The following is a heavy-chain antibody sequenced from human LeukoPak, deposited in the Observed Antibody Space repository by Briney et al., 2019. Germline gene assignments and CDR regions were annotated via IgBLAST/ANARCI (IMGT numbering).Heavy chain of an antibody. CDR3: ARHRDTAMGEIDY. Sequence: SETLSLTCTVSGGSISSHYWSFIRQPPGKGLEWLGYIYYSGTTYYNPSLNSRVTTSVDTSKSQFSLKLTSVTAADTAVYYCARHRDTAMGEIDYWGQGTLVTVSS. V-gene: IGHV4-59*11. CDR1: GGSISSHY. J-gene: IGHJ4*02. D-gene: IGHD5-18*01. CDR2: IYYSGTT.